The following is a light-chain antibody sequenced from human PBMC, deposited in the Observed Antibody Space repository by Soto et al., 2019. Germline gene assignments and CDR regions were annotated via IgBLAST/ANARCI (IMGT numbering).Light chain of an antibody. Sequence: DIQMTLSPSTLSASVGDRVTITCRASQSISTWLAWYQQKPGKAPKVVIYDASTLETGVPSRFSGSGSGTEFTLTVSCLQPDDCARYCSPYYRSHPIPFCQGRRREIK. CDR3: PYYRSHPIP. CDR1: QSISTW. V-gene: IGKV1-5*01. J-gene: IGKJ5*01. CDR2: DAS.